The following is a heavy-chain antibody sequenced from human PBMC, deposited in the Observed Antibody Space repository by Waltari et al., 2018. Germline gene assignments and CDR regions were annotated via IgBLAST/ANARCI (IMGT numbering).Heavy chain of an antibody. V-gene: IGHV1-18*01. CDR2: ISGNTGDT. CDR3: ARNPNPFYYDSPCDL. Sequence: VQLVQSESAVKKPGASVKVSCNTSGFALPSYGFTWVRKAPGQGLEWIGWISGNTGDTNYAQEFRDRVTMTTDTSTNTVYMELRTLRSDDTALYYCARNPNPFYYDSPCDLWGQGTELTVSS. J-gene: IGHJ3*01. D-gene: IGHD3-22*01. CDR1: GFALPSYG.